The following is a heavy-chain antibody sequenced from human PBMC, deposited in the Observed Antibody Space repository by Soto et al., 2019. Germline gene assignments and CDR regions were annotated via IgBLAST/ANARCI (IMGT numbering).Heavy chain of an antibody. CDR1: GDSVSSNSAA. J-gene: IGHJ3*02. CDR2: TYYRSEWYN. CDR3: AREFHDFWSGYQRAFDI. V-gene: IGHV6-1*01. Sequence: SQTLSLTCAISGDSVSSNSAAWNWIRQSPSRGLEWLGRTYYRSEWYNDYAVSVKSRITINPDTSKNQFSLQLNSVTPEDTAVYYCAREFHDFWSGYQRAFDIWGQGTMVTV. D-gene: IGHD3-3*01.